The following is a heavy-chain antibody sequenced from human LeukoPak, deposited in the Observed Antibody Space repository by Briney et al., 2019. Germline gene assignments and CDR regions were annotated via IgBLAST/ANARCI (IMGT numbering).Heavy chain of an antibody. CDR1: GGSISSYY. CDR2: IYYSGST. CDR3: AGSDYHYYGMDV. J-gene: IGHJ6*02. D-gene: IGHD3-10*01. Sequence: SETLSLTCTVSGGSISSYYWSWIRQPPGKGLEWIGYIYYSGSTNYNPSLKSRVTISVDTSKNQFSLKLSSVTAADTAVYYCAGSDYHYYGMDVWGQGTTVTVSS. V-gene: IGHV4-59*01.